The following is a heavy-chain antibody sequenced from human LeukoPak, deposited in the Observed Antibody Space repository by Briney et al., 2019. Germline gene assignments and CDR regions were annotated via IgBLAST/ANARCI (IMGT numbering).Heavy chain of an antibody. J-gene: IGHJ4*02. CDR1: GFTFSSYW. D-gene: IGHD1/OR15-1a*01. CDR3: ARGEGNKYGSIDY. CDR2: INSDGSST. Sequence: GGSLRLSCAASGFTFSSYWMHWVRQAPGKGLTWVSRINSDGSSTNYADAVKGRFTISRDNAKNTLYLQMNSLRAEDTAVYYCARGEGNKYGSIDYWGQGTLVTVSS. V-gene: IGHV3-74*01.